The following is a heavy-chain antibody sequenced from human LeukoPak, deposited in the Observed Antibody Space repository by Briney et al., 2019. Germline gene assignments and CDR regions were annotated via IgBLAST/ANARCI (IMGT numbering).Heavy chain of an antibody. CDR1: GFTFTDFW. Sequence: GGSLRLSCAASGFTFTDFWMHWVRQAPGGGLVWVSRVKGDEISTLYADSVKGRFTISRDNAKNSLYLQMNSLRAEDTAVYYCARGQYYFDYWGQGTLVTVSS. CDR2: VKGDEIST. J-gene: IGHJ4*02. D-gene: IGHD5-24*01. V-gene: IGHV3-74*01. CDR3: ARGQYYFDY.